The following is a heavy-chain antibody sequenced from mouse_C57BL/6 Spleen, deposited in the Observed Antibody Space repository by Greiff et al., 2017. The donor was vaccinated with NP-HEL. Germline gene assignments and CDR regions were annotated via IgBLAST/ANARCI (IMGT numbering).Heavy chain of an antibody. CDR3: ARHHGSSLYYFDY. CDR1: GFTFSSYT. J-gene: IGHJ2*01. V-gene: IGHV5-9*01. CDR2: ISGGGGNT. D-gene: IGHD1-1*01. Sequence: EVKLMESGGGLVKPGGSLKLSCAASGFTFSSYTMSWVRQTPEKRLEWVATISGGGGNTYYPDSVKGRFTISRDNAKNTLYLQMSSLRSEDTALYYCARHHGSSLYYFDYWGQGTTLTVSS.